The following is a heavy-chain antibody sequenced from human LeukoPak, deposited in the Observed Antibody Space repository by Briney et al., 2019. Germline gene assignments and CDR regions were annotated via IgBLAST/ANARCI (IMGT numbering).Heavy chain of an antibody. CDR3: ARGEYQLHLYYYYYYMDV. CDR2: VIPIFGTA. J-gene: IGHJ6*03. Sequence: GASAKVSCKASGGTFSSYAISWVRQAPGQGLEWMGGVIPIFGTANYAQKFQGRVTITTDESTSTAYMELSSLRSEDTAVYYCARGEYQLHLYYYYYYMDVWGKGTTVTVSS. D-gene: IGHD2-2*01. V-gene: IGHV1-69*05. CDR1: GGTFSSYA.